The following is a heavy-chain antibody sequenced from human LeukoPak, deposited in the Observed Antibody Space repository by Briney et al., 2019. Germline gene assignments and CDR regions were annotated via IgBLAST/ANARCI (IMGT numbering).Heavy chain of an antibody. D-gene: IGHD6-19*01. Sequence: SETLSLTCAVYGGSFSGYYWSWIRQPPGKGLEWIGYIYYSGSTNYNPSLKSRVTISVDTSKNQFSLKLSSVTAADTAVYYCARDPVAGEAFDIWGQGTMVTVSS. CDR3: ARDPVAGEAFDI. CDR1: GGSFSGYY. CDR2: IYYSGST. V-gene: IGHV4-59*01. J-gene: IGHJ3*02.